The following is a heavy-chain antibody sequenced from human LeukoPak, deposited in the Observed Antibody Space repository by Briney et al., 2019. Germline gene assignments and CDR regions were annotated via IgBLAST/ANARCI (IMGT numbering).Heavy chain of an antibody. CDR1: GFTFSSYA. J-gene: IGHJ6*02. V-gene: IGHV3-23*01. Sequence: GGSLRLSCAASGFTFSSYAMSWVRQAPGKGLEWVSAISGSGGSTYYADSVKGRFTISRDNSKNTLYLQMNSLRAEDTAVYYCAKDHDCSSWDYYYGMDVWGQGTTVTVSS. CDR3: AKDHDCSSWDYYYGMDV. CDR2: ISGSGGST. D-gene: IGHD6-13*01.